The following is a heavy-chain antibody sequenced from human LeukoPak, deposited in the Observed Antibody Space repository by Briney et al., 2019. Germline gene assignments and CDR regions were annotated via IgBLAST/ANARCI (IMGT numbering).Heavy chain of an antibody. Sequence: QPGGSLRLSCAVSGFTCSDYSMNWVRQAPGKGLEWVSGISWKSGSIGYADSVKGRFTISRDNAKNSLYLQMNSLRAEDMALYYCAKDTTRWDFRGIAFDYWGQGTLVTVSS. CDR1: GFTCSDYS. D-gene: IGHD6-13*01. CDR2: ISWKSGSI. CDR3: AKDTTRWDFRGIAFDY. J-gene: IGHJ4*02. V-gene: IGHV3-9*03.